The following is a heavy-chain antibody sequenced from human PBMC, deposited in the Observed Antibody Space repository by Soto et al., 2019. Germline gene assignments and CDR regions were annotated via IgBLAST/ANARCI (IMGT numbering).Heavy chain of an antibody. Sequence: GGSLRLSCAASGFTFSSYWMYWVRQAPGKGLVWVSRINSDGSSTSYADSVKGRFTISRDNAKNTLYLQTNSLRAEDTAVYYCASGPGAADYWGQGTLVTVSS. CDR3: ASGPGAADY. CDR1: GFTFSSYW. V-gene: IGHV3-74*01. D-gene: IGHD1-26*01. CDR2: INSDGSST. J-gene: IGHJ4*02.